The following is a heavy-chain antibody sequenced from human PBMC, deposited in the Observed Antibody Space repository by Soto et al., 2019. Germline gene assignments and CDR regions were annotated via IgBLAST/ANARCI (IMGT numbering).Heavy chain of an antibody. CDR3: GGQDYGAKGYDFEN. D-gene: IGHD4-17*01. CDR1: NGSISSRSSY. Sequence: QLQLQESGSGLVKPSETLSLTCIVSNGSISSRSSYWGWIRQTPGKGLAWIGSIYYIGNTYYNPSLKSRVTISIDTSKTQFSLKMNSVTAADAAVYFCGGQDYGAKGYDFENWGQGALVTVSS. J-gene: IGHJ4*02. CDR2: IYYIGNT. V-gene: IGHV4-39*01.